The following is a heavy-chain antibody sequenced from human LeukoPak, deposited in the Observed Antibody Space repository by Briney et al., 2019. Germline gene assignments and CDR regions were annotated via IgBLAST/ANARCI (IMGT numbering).Heavy chain of an antibody. V-gene: IGHV3-23*01. D-gene: IGHD6-19*01. J-gene: IGHJ4*02. Sequence: PGGSLRLSCAASGFTFSTFAMIWVRQPPGKGLEWVSSIFQGGGEIHYADSVRGRFTISRDTSKSTLFLQMNSLRAEDTAVYYCAGDKTTGGWYEIDYWGQGTLVTVSS. CDR1: GFTFSTFA. CDR2: IFQGGGEI. CDR3: AGDKTTGGWYEIDY.